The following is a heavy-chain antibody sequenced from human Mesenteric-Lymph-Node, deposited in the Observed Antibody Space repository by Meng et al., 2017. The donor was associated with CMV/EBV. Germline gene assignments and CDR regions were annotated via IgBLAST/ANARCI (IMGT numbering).Heavy chain of an antibody. Sequence: ASGFTFSSYWMHWVRQAPGKGLVWVSRINSDGSSTSYADSVKGRITISRDNAKNTLYLQMSSLRTEDTAMYYCARVVPGGFYLNCDSWGQGTLVTVSS. CDR1: GFTFSSYW. V-gene: IGHV3-74*01. CDR3: ARVVPGGFYLNCDS. CDR2: INSDGSST. J-gene: IGHJ4*02. D-gene: IGHD3-22*01.